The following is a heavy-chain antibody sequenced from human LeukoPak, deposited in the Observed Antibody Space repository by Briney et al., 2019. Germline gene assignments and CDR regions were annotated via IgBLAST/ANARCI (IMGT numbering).Heavy chain of an antibody. CDR1: RFAFSACA. Sequence: GGSLRLSCAASRFAFSACAMNWVRQAPGKGLEWVSYITSSSRTVFYADSVKGRFTISRDNSKNTLYLQMNSLRAEDTAVYYCAKELSAAAYYYYYGMDVWGQGTTVTVSS. V-gene: IGHV3-48*01. J-gene: IGHJ6*02. CDR2: ITSSSRTV. D-gene: IGHD6-13*01. CDR3: AKELSAAAYYYYYGMDV.